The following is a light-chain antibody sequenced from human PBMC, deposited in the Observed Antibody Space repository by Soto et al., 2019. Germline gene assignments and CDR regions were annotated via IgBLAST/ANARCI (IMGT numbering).Light chain of an antibody. CDR1: QSVTSGY. CDR3: QHYSSSPPAIT. V-gene: IGKV3-20*01. J-gene: IGKJ5*01. CDR2: GAS. Sequence: IVLTQSPGTLSLSPGERATLSCRASQSVTSGYLAWYQQQPNQAPRLLIYGASYRPTDIPDRFRGGGSETDFTLTISRLEPEDFAVYYCQHYSSSPPAITFGQGTRLEIK.